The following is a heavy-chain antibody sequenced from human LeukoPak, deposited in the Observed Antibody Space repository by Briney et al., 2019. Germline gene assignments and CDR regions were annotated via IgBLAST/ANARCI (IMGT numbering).Heavy chain of an antibody. Sequence: GGSLRLSCAASGFTFSSYGMHWVRQAPGKGLEWVAFIRYDGSNKYYADSVKGRFTIPRDNSKNTLYLQMNSLRAEDTAVYYCAKDGGYSYGPKFDYWGQGTLVTVSS. CDR3: AKDGGYSYGPKFDY. D-gene: IGHD5-18*01. CDR1: GFTFSSYG. V-gene: IGHV3-30*02. CDR2: IRYDGSNK. J-gene: IGHJ4*02.